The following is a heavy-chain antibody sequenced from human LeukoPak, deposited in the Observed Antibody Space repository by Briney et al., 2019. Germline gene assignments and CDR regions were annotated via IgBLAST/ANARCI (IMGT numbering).Heavy chain of an antibody. CDR3: ARETPGSSSWTDFEY. V-gene: IGHV3-48*01. J-gene: IGHJ4*02. CDR1: GFTFSHYN. CDR2: ITGSHTTI. Sequence: PGGSLKISRAASGFTFSHYNMHWVRQAPGKGLEWVSYITGSHTTIYYADSVKGRFTISRDNAKNSLYLQMNSLRVEDTAVYYCARETPGSSSWTDFEYWGQGTLDTVSS. D-gene: IGHD6-13*01.